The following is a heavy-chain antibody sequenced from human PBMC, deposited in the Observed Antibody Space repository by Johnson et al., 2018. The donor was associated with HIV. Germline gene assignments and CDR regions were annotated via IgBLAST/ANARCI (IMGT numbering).Heavy chain of an antibody. D-gene: IGHD2-15*01. CDR1: GFTFSSYA. Sequence: EVQLVESGGGLVQPGGSLRLSCVASGFTFSSYAMSWVRQAPGKGLEWVSAISGSGGSTYYADSVKGRFTISRDNSKNTLYLQMNSLRAEDTAVYYCARDGVVVVPGGWGAFDIWGQGTLVTVSS. CDR2: ISGSGGST. J-gene: IGHJ3*02. V-gene: IGHV3-23*04. CDR3: ARDGVVVVPGGWGAFDI.